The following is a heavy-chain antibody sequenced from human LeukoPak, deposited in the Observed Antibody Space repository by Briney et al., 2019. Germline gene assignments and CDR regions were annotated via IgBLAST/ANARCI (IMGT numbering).Heavy chain of an antibody. V-gene: IGHV3-21*01. CDR3: ARLRRNSDRSGYYYYYDY. CDR1: GYTFSSYI. J-gene: IGHJ4*02. CDR2: INVGSNNI. D-gene: IGHD3-22*01. Sequence: GGSLPLSCPASGYTFSSYILNWVRQAPGKGLEWVSSINVGSNNIYYPYSVRGGFSIPIDDARNSLYLQVNSLTGDDTAVYYCARLRRNSDRSGYYYYYDYWGQGTLVTVSS.